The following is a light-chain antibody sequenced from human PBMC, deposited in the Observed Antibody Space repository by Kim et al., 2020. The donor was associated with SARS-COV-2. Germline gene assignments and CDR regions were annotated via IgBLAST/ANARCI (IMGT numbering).Light chain of an antibody. Sequence: EIVLTQSPATLSLSPGERATLSCRASQSVSSYLAWYQQKPGQAPRLLIYDASNRAAGIPARFSGSGSGTDFTLTISRLEPEDFAVYYCQQRSYLFTFGPGTKVDIK. V-gene: IGKV3-11*01. J-gene: IGKJ3*01. CDR1: QSVSSY. CDR3: QQRSYLFT. CDR2: DAS.